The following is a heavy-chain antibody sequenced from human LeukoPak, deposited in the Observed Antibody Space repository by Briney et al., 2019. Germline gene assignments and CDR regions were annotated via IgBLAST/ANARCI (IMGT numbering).Heavy chain of an antibody. CDR2: ISGSGGST. CDR3: AKGLQWELPFDY. J-gene: IGHJ4*02. D-gene: IGHD1-26*01. V-gene: IGHV3-23*01. Sequence: GGSLRLSCAASGFTFSSYAMSWVRQAPGKGLEWVSSISGSGGSTYYADSVKGRFTISRDNSKNTLYVQMDSLRAEDTAVYSCAKGLQWELPFDYWGQGTLVTVSS. CDR1: GFTFSSYA.